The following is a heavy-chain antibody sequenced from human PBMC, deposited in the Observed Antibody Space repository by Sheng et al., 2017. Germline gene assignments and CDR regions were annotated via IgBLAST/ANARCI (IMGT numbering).Heavy chain of an antibody. D-gene: IGHD4-17*01. CDR1: GFTFSSYA. CDR3: ARGPDYGDYAMFDY. V-gene: IGHV3-30*04. J-gene: IGHJ4*02. CDR2: ISYDGSNK. Sequence: QVQLVESGGGVVQPGRSLRLSCAASGFTFSSYAMHWVRQAPGKGLEWVAVISYDGSNKYYADSVKGRFTISRDNSKNTLCLQMNSLRAEDTAVYYCARGPDYGDYAMFDYWGQGTLVTVSS.